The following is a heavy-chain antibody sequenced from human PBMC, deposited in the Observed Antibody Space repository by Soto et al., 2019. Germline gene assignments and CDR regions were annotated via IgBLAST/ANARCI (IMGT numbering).Heavy chain of an antibody. V-gene: IGHV3-33*01. CDR1: GFTFSSYG. Sequence: QVQLVESGGGVVQPGRSLRLSCAASGFTFSSYGMHWVRQAPGKGLEWVAVIWYDGSNKYYADSVKGRFTISRDNSKNTLYLQMNSLRAEDTAVYYCARDGVVSSNPYNGYWYFDLWGRGTLVTVSS. CDR3: ARDGVVSSNPYNGYWYFDL. J-gene: IGHJ2*01. D-gene: IGHD3-16*01. CDR2: IWYDGSNK.